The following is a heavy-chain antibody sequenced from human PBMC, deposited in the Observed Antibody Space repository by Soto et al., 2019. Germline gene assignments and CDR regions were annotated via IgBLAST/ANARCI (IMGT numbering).Heavy chain of an antibody. CDR1: GYTFTSYY. V-gene: IGHV1-46*03. CDR3: ARDSSGQGDFDY. J-gene: IGHJ4*02. CDR2: INPSGGST. Sequence: ASVKVSCEACGYTFTSYYMHWVRQAPGQGLEWMGIINPSGGSTSYAQKFQGRVTMTRDTSTSTVYMELSSLRSEDTAVYYCARDSSGQGDFDYWGQGTLVTVSS. D-gene: IGHD6-19*01.